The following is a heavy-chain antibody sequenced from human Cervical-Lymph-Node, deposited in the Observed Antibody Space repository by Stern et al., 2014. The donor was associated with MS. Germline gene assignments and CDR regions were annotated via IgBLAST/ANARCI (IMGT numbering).Heavy chain of an antibody. CDR2: ITPVFGTT. D-gene: IGHD1-26*01. J-gene: IGHJ4*02. Sequence: QVQLVQSGAEVKKPGSSVKVSCKASGDTFSSYAINWVRQVPGQGLEWMGGITPVFGTTNYAQKFQGRVTITADKSTTTAYMELMTLRSEDTAVYYCARGGGLVGYFDYWGQGTLVSVSS. CDR1: GDTFSSYA. V-gene: IGHV1-69*06. CDR3: ARGGGLVGYFDY.